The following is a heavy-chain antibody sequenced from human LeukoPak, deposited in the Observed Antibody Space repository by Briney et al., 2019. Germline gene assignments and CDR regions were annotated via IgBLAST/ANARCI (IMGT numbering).Heavy chain of an antibody. CDR3: AKDAPQAGEQWLVGEFDY. CDR1: GFTFSGHW. V-gene: IGHV3-74*01. CDR2: ISSDGSIT. J-gene: IGHJ4*02. D-gene: IGHD6-19*01. Sequence: GGSLRLSCAGSGFTFSGHWMHWVRRVPGKGLVWVSGISSDGSITNYADSVKGRFTISRDSAKNTLYLQMNSLSAEDTAVYYCAKDAPQAGEQWLVGEFDYWGQGTLVTVSS.